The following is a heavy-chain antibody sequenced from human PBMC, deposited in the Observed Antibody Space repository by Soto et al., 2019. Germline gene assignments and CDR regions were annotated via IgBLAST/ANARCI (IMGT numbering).Heavy chain of an antibody. V-gene: IGHV4-59*01. CDR1: GGSISTYY. J-gene: IGHJ6*02. CDR3: ARYKSNYYYGMDV. CDR2: IYYRGST. Sequence: PSETLSLTCTVSGGSISTYYWSWIRQSPGKGLEWIGYIYYRGSTNYNPSLKSRVTISVDTSKNQFSLKLSSVTAADTAVYYCARYKSNYYYGMDVWGQGTTVTVPS. D-gene: IGHD1-20*01.